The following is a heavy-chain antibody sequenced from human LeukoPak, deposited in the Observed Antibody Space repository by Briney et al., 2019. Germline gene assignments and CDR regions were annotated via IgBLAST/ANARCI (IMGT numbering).Heavy chain of an antibody. CDR1: GFTLSTSA. Sequence: PGGSLRLSCAASGFTLSTSAMTWVRQAPGKGLEWVSSTSTTVTNTYYADSVKGRFTISRDNSNNTVYLQMNSLTAEDTALYYCTKRAEFGGFDPWGQGTLVTVSS. CDR2: TSTTVTNT. CDR3: TKRAEFGGFDP. J-gene: IGHJ5*02. V-gene: IGHV3-23*01. D-gene: IGHD3-10*01.